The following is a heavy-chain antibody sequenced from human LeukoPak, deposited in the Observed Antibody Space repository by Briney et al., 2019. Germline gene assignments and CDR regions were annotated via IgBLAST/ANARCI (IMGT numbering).Heavy chain of an antibody. J-gene: IGHJ4*02. CDR1: GNTFTSYD. V-gene: IGHV1-8*01. D-gene: IGHD5-12*01. CDR2: MNPTSGNV. CDR3: ARDNGGYDFRFDY. Sequence: ASVKVSCKASGNTFTSYDINWVRQATEQGLEWMGWMNPTSGNVGCAQNFQGRLTMTTDTSTSTAYMELRSLRSDDTAVYYCARDNGGYDFRFDYWGQGTLVTVSS.